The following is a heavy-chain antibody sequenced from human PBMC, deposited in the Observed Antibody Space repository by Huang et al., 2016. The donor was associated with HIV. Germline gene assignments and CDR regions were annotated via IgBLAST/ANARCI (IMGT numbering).Heavy chain of an antibody. V-gene: IGHV1-69*13. CDR2: IIPMFGTT. J-gene: IGHJ6*03. CDR3: ARQPYCGGDCAHYYYFYMDV. D-gene: IGHD2-21*02. Sequence: QVQLVQSGAEVKRPGASVKVSCRASGGTFNTNAVSWVRQAPGQGLEWMGGIIPMFGTTNYAQRFQGKVTITADESSSTVYMELSSLRSDDTAMYYCARQPYCGGDCAHYYYFYMDVWGKGTTVTVSS. CDR1: GGTFNTNA.